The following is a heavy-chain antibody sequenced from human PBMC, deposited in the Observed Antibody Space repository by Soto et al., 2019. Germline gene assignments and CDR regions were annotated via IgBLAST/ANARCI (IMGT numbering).Heavy chain of an antibody. CDR2: ISSSSSTI. D-gene: IGHD4-17*01. V-gene: IGHV3-48*02. CDR1: GFTFSSYS. J-gene: IGHJ5*02. CDR3: AREIMTTVGNWFDP. Sequence: GGSLRLSCAASGFTFSSYSMNWVRQAPGKGLEWVSYISSSSSTIYYADSVKGRFTISRDNAKNSLYLQMNCLRDEDTAVYYCAREIMTTVGNWFDPWGQGTLVTVSS.